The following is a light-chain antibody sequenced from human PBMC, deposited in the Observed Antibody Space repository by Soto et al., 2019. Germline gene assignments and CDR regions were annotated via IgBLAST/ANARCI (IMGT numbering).Light chain of an antibody. CDR3: QQLNSYPRT. CDR1: QAISSY. V-gene: IGKV1-9*01. J-gene: IGKJ1*01. Sequence: IQLTQSPSSLSASVGDRVTITCRASQAISSYLAWYQQKPGRAPNLLLYVASTLQSGVPSRFSGSGSGTDFTLTISSLQPEDFATYYCQQLNSYPRTFGQGTKVEIK. CDR2: VAS.